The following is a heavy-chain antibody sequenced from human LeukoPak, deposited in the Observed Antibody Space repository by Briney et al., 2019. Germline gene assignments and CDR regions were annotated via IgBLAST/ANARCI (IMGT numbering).Heavy chain of an antibody. V-gene: IGHV3-21*01. D-gene: IGHD6-13*01. CDR3: ARDTRGSDPMYSSSWWGYYMDV. Sequence: GGSLRLSCAASGFTFSSYSMNWVRQAPGKGLEWVSSISSSSSYIYYADSVKGRFTISRDNAKNSLYLQMNSLRAEDTAVYYCARDTRGSDPMYSSSWWGYYMDVWGKGTTVTISS. J-gene: IGHJ6*03. CDR2: ISSSSSYI. CDR1: GFTFSSYS.